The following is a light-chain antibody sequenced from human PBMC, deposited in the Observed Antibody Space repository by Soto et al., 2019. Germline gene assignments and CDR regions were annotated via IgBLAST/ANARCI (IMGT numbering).Light chain of an antibody. CDR3: QQYSAKWT. J-gene: IGKJ1*01. CDR1: ESISSW. V-gene: IGKV1-5*03. CDR2: KAS. Sequence: DIQMTQSPSTLSASVGDRVTITCRASESISSWLAWFRQKPGKAPKLLIYKASILQSGVSSRFSGSESGTEFTLTISSLHPDDFAAYFCQQYSAKWTFGQGTKVEIK.